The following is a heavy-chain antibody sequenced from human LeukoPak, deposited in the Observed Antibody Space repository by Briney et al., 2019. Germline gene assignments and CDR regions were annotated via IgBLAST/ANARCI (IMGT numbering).Heavy chain of an antibody. CDR1: GGSISSGSYY. Sequence: SETLSLTCTVSGGSISSGSYYWSWIRQPAGKGLEWIGRIYTSGSTNYNPSFKSRVTISVDTSKNQFSLKLSSVTAADTAVYYCARDRADGYNYGDYFDNWGQGTLVTVSS. D-gene: IGHD5-18*01. CDR2: IYTSGST. CDR3: ARDRADGYNYGDYFDN. J-gene: IGHJ4*02. V-gene: IGHV4-61*02.